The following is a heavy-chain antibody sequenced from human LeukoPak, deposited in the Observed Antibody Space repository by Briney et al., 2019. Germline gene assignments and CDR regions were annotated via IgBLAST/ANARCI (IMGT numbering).Heavy chain of an antibody. J-gene: IGHJ4*02. CDR2: ISYDGSNK. V-gene: IGHV3-30*03. CDR3: ASSGSYRFDY. D-gene: IGHD1-26*01. CDR1: GFTFSSYG. Sequence: GGSLRLSCAASGFTFSSYGMHWVRQAPGKGLEWVAVISYDGSNKYYADSVKGRFTISRDTSKNTLSLQMNSLRAEDTAVYYCASSGSYRFDYWGQGTLVTVSS.